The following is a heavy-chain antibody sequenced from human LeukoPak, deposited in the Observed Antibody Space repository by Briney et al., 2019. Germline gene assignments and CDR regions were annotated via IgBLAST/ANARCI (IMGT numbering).Heavy chain of an antibody. Sequence: SETPSLTCTVSGVSISSYYWSWIRQPPGERLEWIGYIYYSGSTNYSPSLKSRVAISVDTSNNQFSLRLNSVTAADTAVYYCARGRGYSYGYYFDYWGQGTLVTVSS. D-gene: IGHD5-18*01. J-gene: IGHJ4*02. CDR1: GVSISSYY. CDR2: IYYSGST. V-gene: IGHV4-59*01. CDR3: ARGRGYSYGYYFDY.